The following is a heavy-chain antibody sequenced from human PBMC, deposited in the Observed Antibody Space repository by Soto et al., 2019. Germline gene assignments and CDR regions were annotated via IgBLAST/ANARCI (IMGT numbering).Heavy chain of an antibody. J-gene: IGHJ6*02. V-gene: IGHV4-30-4*01. D-gene: IGHD2-15*01. Sequence: SSETLSLTCTVSGGSISSGDYYWSWIRQPPGKGLEWIGYIYYSGSTYYNPSLKSRVTISVDTSKNQFSLKLSSVTAADTAVYYCATESVLPYYYGMDVWGQGTTVTVSS. CDR1: GGSISSGDYY. CDR3: ATESVLPYYYGMDV. CDR2: IYYSGST.